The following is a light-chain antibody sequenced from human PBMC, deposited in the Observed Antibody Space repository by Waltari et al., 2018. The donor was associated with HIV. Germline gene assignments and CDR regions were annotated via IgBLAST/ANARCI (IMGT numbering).Light chain of an antibody. CDR1: SSDVGDSDS. CDR3: YSYAGSGTFV. CDR2: EGT. Sequence: QSALTQPAAVSGSPGQSITISCTGSSSDVGDSDSVSWYQQVPGKAPKVVIYEGTRRPSDVSDRFSGSRSGTSASLSISGLHAEDEADYYCYSYAGSGTFVFGTGTRVTVL. V-gene: IGLV2-23*01. J-gene: IGLJ1*01.